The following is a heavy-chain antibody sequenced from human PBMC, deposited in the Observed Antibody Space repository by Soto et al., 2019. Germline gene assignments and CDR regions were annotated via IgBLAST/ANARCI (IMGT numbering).Heavy chain of an antibody. CDR2: IYPNGGTT. J-gene: IGHJ4*02. CDR3: VRDNSGFDY. Sequence: QVQLVQSGTEVKKPGASVKLSCKTSGYTFTNNYMHWVRQAPGQGLEWMGMIYPNGGTTDYAQKFQGRVTMPRDTYTTTVYMELSSLTADDRAVYYCVRDNSGFDYWGQGTVVTVSS. V-gene: IGHV1-46*03. CDR1: GYTFTNNY. D-gene: IGHD6-13*01.